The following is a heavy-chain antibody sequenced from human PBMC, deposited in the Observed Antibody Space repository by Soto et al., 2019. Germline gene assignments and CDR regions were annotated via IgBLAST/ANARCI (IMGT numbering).Heavy chain of an antibody. J-gene: IGHJ4*02. Sequence: QVQLVESGGGVVQPGRSLRLSCAASGFTFSSYAMHWVRQAPGKGLEWVAVISYDGSNKYYADSVKGRFTISRDNSKNTLYLQMNRLRAEDTAVYYCARGVTPFDYWGQGTLVTVSS. CDR3: ARGVTPFDY. V-gene: IGHV3-30-3*01. CDR2: ISYDGSNK. CDR1: GFTFSSYA. D-gene: IGHD2-21*02.